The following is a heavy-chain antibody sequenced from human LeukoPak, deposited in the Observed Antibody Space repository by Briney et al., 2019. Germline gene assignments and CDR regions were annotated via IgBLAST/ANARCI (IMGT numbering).Heavy chain of an antibody. D-gene: IGHD5-24*01. V-gene: IGHV3-23*01. CDR3: AKDDRWLQFCC. CDR2: IIPSGHTT. J-gene: IGHJ4*02. Sequence: GGSLRLSCAASGFTFSSYAMNWVRQAPGKGLEWVSGIIPSGHTTYYADSVRGRFTISRDNSRNTLYLQMNSLRAEDTAVYYCAKDDRWLQFCCWGQGTLVTVSA. CDR1: GFTFSSYA.